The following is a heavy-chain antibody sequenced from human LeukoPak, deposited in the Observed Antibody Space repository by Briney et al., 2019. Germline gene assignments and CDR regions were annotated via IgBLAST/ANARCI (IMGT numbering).Heavy chain of an antibody. V-gene: IGHV4-34*01. D-gene: IGHD6-13*01. Sequence: SETLSLTCAVYGGSFSGYYWSWIRQPPGKGLEWIGEINHSGSTNYNPSLKSRVTISVDTSKNQFSLKLSSVTAADTAVYYCARESGYEGQQLVDYWGQGTLVTVSS. CDR2: INHSGST. CDR1: GGSFSGYY. CDR3: ARESGYEGQQLVDY. J-gene: IGHJ4*02.